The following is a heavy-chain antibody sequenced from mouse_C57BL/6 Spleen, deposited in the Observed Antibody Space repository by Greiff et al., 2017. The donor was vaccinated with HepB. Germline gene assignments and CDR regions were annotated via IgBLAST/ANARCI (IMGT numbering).Heavy chain of an antibody. CDR2: ISSGGDYI. CDR3: TRDEGYYGSSYVPFAY. D-gene: IGHD1-1*01. V-gene: IGHV5-9-1*02. J-gene: IGHJ3*01. CDR1: GFTFSSYA. Sequence: EVNVVESGEGLVKPGGSLKLSCAASGFTFSSYAMSWVRQTPEKRLEWVAYISSGGDYIYYADTVKGRFTISRDNARNTLYLQMSSLKSEDTAMYYCTRDEGYYGSSYVPFAYWGQGTLVTVSA.